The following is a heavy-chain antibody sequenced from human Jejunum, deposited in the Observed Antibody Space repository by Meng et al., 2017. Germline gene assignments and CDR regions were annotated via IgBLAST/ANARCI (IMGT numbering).Heavy chain of an antibody. CDR2: INDNGST. D-gene: IGHD4-11*01. J-gene: IGHJ4*02. CDR3: ARGNEYSNYGADF. V-gene: IGHV4-34*01. CDR1: GGSISDYY. Sequence: QVNLQQCVAGLLKPSDTLSLTCAVYGGSISDYYWTWIRPPQGKGLEWMGEINDNGSTNYNPSLKSRVTISVDTSKSQFYLRVSSVTAADTAVYYCARGNEYSNYGADFWGQGTLVTVSS.